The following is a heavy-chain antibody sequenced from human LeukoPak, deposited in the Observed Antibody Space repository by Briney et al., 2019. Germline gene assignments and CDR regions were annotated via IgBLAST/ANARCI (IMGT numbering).Heavy chain of an antibody. CDR3: ARDSSGYYYTY. Sequence: PSETLSLTCTVSGGSISSSSYYWGWIRQPPGKGLEWIGSIYYSGSTYYYPSLKSRVTISVDTSKNQFSLKLSSVTAADTAVYYCARDSSGYYYTYWGQGTLVTVSS. J-gene: IGHJ4*02. CDR1: GGSISSSSYY. D-gene: IGHD3-22*01. CDR2: IYYSGST. V-gene: IGHV4-39*07.